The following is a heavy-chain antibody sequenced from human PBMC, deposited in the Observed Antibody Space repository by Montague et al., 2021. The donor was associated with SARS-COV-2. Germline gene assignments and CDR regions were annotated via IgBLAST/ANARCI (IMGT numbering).Heavy chain of an antibody. Sequence: SETLSLTCAVYGGSFSGYYWTWIRQSPGKGLEWIAEINHSGTTNYNFNPSLGSRVTISVDTSKSQFSLKLSSVTAADTGVYYCARWDPQTLTLIGLRGKSASDYWGQGTLVTVSP. CDR3: ARWDPQTLTLIGLRGKSASDY. V-gene: IGHV4-34*01. J-gene: IGHJ4*02. CDR2: INHSGTT. CDR1: GGSFSGYY. D-gene: IGHD4-23*01.